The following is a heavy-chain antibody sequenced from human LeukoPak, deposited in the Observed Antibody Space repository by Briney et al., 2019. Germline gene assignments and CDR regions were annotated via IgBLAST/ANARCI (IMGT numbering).Heavy chain of an antibody. CDR3: ARESGSYYLYYFDY. CDR2: IYHSGST. J-gene: IGHJ4*02. V-gene: IGHV4-38-2*02. Sequence: SQTLSLTCTVSGGSISGGYYWGWIRQPPGKGLEWIGSIYHSGSTYYNPSLKSRVTISVDTSKNQFSLKLSSVTAADTAVYYCARESGSYYLYYFDYWGQGTLVTVSS. D-gene: IGHD3-10*01. CDR1: GGSISGGYY.